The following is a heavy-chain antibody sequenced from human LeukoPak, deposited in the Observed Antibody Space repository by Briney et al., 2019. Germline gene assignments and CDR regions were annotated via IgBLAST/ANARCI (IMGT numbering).Heavy chain of an antibody. CDR2: IKSNTDGGTT. CDR1: GLTFTKAW. D-gene: IGHD3-22*01. J-gene: IGHJ3*02. Sequence: GGSLRLSCAASGLTFTKAWMTWVRQAPGEGLEWVGRIKSNTDGGTTDYAAPVKGRFTISRDDSKNTLYLQMNSLKTEATAVYYSTPNPYDKSGYHIWGQGTMVTVSS. CDR3: TPNPYDKSGYHI. V-gene: IGHV3-15*01.